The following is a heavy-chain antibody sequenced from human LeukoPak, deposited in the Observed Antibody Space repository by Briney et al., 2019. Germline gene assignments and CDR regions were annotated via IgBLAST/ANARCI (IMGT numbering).Heavy chain of an antibody. CDR1: GGSFSGYY. V-gene: IGHV4-34*01. Sequence: SETLSLTCAVYGGSFSGYYWGWIRQPPGKGLEWIGEINHSGSTNYNPSLKSRVTISVDTSKIQFSLKLSSVTAADTAVYYCARHCSGGSCYLEPSDYWGQGTLVTVSS. CDR2: INHSGST. D-gene: IGHD2-15*01. CDR3: ARHCSGGSCYLEPSDY. J-gene: IGHJ4*02.